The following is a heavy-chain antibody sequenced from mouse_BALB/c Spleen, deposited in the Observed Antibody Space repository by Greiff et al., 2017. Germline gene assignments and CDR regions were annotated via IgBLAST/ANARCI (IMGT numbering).Heavy chain of an antibody. V-gene: IGHV5-12-1*01. CDR2: ISSGGGST. J-gene: IGHJ3*01. CDR3: AGQTPQGFAY. Sequence: EVKLVESGGGLVKPGGSLKLSCAASGFAFSSYDMSWVRQTPEKRLEWVAYISSGGGSTYYPDTVKGRITISRDNAKNTLYLQMRSLKSEDTAMCYCAGQTPQGFAYWGQGTLVTVSA. CDR1: GFAFSSYD.